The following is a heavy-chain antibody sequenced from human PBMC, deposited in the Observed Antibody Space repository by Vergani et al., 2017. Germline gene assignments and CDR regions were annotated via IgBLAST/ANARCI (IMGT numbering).Heavy chain of an antibody. D-gene: IGHD2-8*01. Sequence: EVQLMESGGGWAQPGGSLRLSCVASGFDFSQAWMNWVRQSPGKGLEYIGLSKPKTEGGTTHYNAAMKGRVTISRDDSKSVLFLEMTNLAPEDTAVYYCWDTNYANSWDFWGQGSLVTVSS. J-gene: IGHJ4*02. CDR1: GFDFSQAW. CDR2: SKPKTEGGTT. CDR3: WDTNYANSWDF. V-gene: IGHV3-15*05.